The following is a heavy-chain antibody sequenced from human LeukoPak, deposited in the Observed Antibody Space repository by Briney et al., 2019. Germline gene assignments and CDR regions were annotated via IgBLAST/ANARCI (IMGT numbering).Heavy chain of an antibody. Sequence: ASVKVSCKASGYTFTSYGISWVRQAPGQGLEWMGWISAYNGNTNYAQKLQGRVTMTTDTSTSTAYMELRSLRSDDTAVYYCARVVRRGSGSCRSGAFDIWGQGTMVTVSS. CDR1: GYTFTSYG. CDR2: ISAYNGNT. V-gene: IGHV1-18*01. D-gene: IGHD3-10*01. J-gene: IGHJ3*02. CDR3: ARVVRRGSGSCRSGAFDI.